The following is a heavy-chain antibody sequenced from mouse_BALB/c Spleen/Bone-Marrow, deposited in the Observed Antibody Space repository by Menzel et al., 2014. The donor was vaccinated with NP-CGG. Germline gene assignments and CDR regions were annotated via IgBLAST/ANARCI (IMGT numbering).Heavy chain of an antibody. J-gene: IGHJ4*01. CDR1: GYTFTSYW. V-gene: IGHV1-69*02. Sequence: QVQLKQSGAELVKPGASVKLSCKASGYTFTSYWMHWVKQRPGQGLEWIGEIDPSDSYTNYNQKFKGKATLTVDKSSSTAYMQLSSLTSEDSAVYFCARWLLRYYAMDDWGQGTSDTVSS. D-gene: IGHD2-3*01. CDR3: ARWLLRYYAMDD. CDR2: IDPSDSYT.